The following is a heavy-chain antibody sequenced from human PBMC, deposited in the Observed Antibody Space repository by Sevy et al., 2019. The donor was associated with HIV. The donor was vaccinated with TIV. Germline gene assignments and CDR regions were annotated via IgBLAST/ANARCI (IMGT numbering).Heavy chain of an antibody. CDR2: LIGGGSRT. CDR3: AKRRVQSGLSGGGANYGMDV. D-gene: IGHD2-8*02. CDR1: GFPFSNFA. J-gene: IGHJ6*02. V-gene: IGHV3-23*01. Sequence: GGSLRLSCAASGFPFSNFAMSWVRQAPGKGLEWVSTLIGGGSRTYYADSVTGRFIISRDNSRNTLYRQMNSLRAEDTAIYYCAKRRVQSGLSGGGANYGMDVCGRWTTVTVSS.